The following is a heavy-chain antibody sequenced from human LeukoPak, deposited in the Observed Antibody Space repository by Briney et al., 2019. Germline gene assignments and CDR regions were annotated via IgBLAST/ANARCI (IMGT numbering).Heavy chain of an antibody. CDR1: GGSFSGYY. J-gene: IGHJ6*03. Sequence: PSETLSLTCAVYGGSFSGYYWSWIRQPPGKGLEWMGEINHSGSTNYNPSLKSRVTISVDTSKNQFSLKLSSVTRADTAMYYCARGSNFWSGYYRGYYYYMDVWGKGTTVTVSS. V-gene: IGHV4-34*01. CDR3: ARGSNFWSGYYRGYYYYMDV. D-gene: IGHD3-3*01. CDR2: INHSGST.